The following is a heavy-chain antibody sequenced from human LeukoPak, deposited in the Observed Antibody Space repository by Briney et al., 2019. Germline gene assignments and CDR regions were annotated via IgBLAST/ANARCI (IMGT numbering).Heavy chain of an antibody. CDR2: IYYSGST. Sequence: SETLSLTCTVSGGSISSSSYYWGWIRQPPGGGREWIGRIYYSGSTYYNPSLKSRVPISVATSKNQCSLKLSSVTAADTAVYYCARTVTYWYFDLWGRGTLVTVSS. CDR1: GGSISSSSYY. CDR3: ARTVTYWYFDL. J-gene: IGHJ2*01. D-gene: IGHD4-17*01. V-gene: IGHV4-39*01.